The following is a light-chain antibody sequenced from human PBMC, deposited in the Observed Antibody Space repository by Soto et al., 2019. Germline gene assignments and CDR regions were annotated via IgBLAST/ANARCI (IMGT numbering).Light chain of an antibody. Sequence: QSVLNQPPSASGSPGQSVTISCPGTSSVVGDYNSVSWYQQYPGKAPKVIIYEVRKRPSGVPDRFSGSKSGNTASLTVSGLQAEDEADYYCSSYAGSNAYVFGTGTKVTVL. CDR1: SSVVGDYNS. J-gene: IGLJ1*01. CDR2: EVR. V-gene: IGLV2-8*01. CDR3: SSYAGSNAYV.